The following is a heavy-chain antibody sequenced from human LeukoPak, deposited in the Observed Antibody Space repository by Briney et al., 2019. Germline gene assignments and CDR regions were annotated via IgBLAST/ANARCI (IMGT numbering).Heavy chain of an antibody. CDR1: GFTFSDYS. Sequence: GGSLRPSCAGSGFTFSDYSMNWVRQAPGKGLEWVSSISSIRSYIYYGDSVKGRFTISRDNAKNSLYLQMNSLRAEDTAVYYCARDLGSSGSIFDYWGQGTLVTVSS. D-gene: IGHD6-19*01. CDR3: ARDLGSSGSIFDY. J-gene: IGHJ4*02. CDR2: ISSIRSYI. V-gene: IGHV3-21*01.